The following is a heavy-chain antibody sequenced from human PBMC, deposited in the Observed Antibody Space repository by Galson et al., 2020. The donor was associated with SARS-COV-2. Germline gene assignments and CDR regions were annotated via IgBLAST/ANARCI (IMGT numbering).Heavy chain of an antibody. CDR3: ARETNYGSGSYNWFDP. V-gene: IGHV1-18*04. D-gene: IGHD6-19*01. CDR2: ISAYNGNT. CDR1: GYTFTSYG. J-gene: IGHJ5*02. Sequence: ASVQVSCQASGYTFTSYGISWVRQAPGHGLEWTGWISAYNGNTHYAQKPQGRVTMTTDTSTSTAYMELRSLRSDDTAVYYCARETNYGSGSYNWFDPWGQGTLVTVSS.